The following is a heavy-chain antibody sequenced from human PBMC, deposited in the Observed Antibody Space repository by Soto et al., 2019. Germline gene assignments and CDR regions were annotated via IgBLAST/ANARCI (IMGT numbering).Heavy chain of an antibody. D-gene: IGHD6-19*01. CDR3: ARSVAVPGAHIDY. CDR1: GGSISGSY. Sequence: LSLTCSASGGSISGSYWSWIRQSPGKGLEWLGYVYYTGSTNYSPSLRSRVSISVDTSKNEFSLRLSSVTAADTAVYFCARSVAVPGAHIDYWGQGTQVTVSS. J-gene: IGHJ4*02. CDR2: VYYTGST. V-gene: IGHV4-59*01.